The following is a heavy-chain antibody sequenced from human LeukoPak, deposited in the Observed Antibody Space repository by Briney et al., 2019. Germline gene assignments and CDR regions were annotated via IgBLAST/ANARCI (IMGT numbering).Heavy chain of an antibody. CDR2: LYTSEST. J-gene: IGHJ6*03. CDR3: ARDRRDTGNYYYYMDV. D-gene: IGHD5-18*01. Sequence: SETLSLTCTVSGDSISNYYWSWIRQPAGKGLEWIGRLYTSESTNYKPSLKSRVTMSVDTSKNQFSLKLSPVTAADTAVYYCARDRRDTGNYYYYMDVWGKGTTVTVSS. V-gene: IGHV4-4*07. CDR1: GDSISNYY.